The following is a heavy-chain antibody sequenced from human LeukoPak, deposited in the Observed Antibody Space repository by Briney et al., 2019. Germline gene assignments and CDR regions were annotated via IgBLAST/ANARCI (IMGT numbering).Heavy chain of an antibody. CDR1: GFTLSSSA. J-gene: IGHJ5*02. CDR2: ISNNGGYT. V-gene: IGHV3-23*01. CDR3: AKDLRGVITGNWFDP. D-gene: IGHD3-16*01. Sequence: GGSLRLSCAASGFTLSSSAMSWVRQAPGKGLEWVSAISNNGGYTYYADSVKGRFTISRDNSKNTLYLQMNSLRAEDTAVYYCAKDLRGVITGNWFDPWGQGTLVTVSS.